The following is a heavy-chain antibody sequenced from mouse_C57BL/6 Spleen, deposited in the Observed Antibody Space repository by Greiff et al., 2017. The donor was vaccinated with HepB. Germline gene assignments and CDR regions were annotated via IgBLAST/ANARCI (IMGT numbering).Heavy chain of an antibody. D-gene: IGHD1-1*01. Sequence: VKLQESGAELVKPGASVKLSCKASGYTFTEYTIHWVKQRSGQGLEWIGWFYPGSGSIKYNEKFKDKATLTADKSSSTVYMELSRLTSEDSAVYFCARHERPNYYGSSYGYFDVWGTGTTVTVSS. V-gene: IGHV1-62-2*01. CDR3: ARHERPNYYGSSYGYFDV. J-gene: IGHJ1*03. CDR2: FYPGSGSI. CDR1: GYTFTEYT.